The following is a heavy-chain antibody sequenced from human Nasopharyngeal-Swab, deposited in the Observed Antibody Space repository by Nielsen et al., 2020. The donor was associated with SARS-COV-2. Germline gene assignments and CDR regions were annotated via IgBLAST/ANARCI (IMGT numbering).Heavy chain of an antibody. J-gene: IGHJ4*02. CDR2: ISSSSSYI. D-gene: IGHD3-3*01. Sequence: VRQAPGKGLEWVSSISSSSSYIYYADSVKGRFTISRDNAKNSLYLQMNSLRAEDTAVYYCAKGHYDFWSGHYWGQGTLVTVSS. V-gene: IGHV3-21*01. CDR3: AKGHYDFWSGHY.